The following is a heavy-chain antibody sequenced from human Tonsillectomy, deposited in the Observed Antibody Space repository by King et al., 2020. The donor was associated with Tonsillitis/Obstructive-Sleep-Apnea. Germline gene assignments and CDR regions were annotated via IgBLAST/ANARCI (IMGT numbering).Heavy chain of an antibody. CDR3: AGDNGVGSAFDI. D-gene: IGHD2-8*01. CDR1: GGSFSGYY. V-gene: IGHV4-34*01. J-gene: IGHJ3*02. CDR2: SSHTGST. Sequence: VQLQQWGAGLLKPSETLSLTCGVYGGSFSGYYWSWIRQPPGKGLEWIGESSHTGSTNYNPSLKSRVTISVDTSKKQLSLKLRSVTAADTAVYYCAGDNGVGSAFDIWGQGTMVTVSS.